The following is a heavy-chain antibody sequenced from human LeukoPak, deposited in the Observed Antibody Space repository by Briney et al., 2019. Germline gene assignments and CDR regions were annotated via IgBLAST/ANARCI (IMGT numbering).Heavy chain of an antibody. CDR2: IFYSGST. J-gene: IGHJ4*02. D-gene: IGHD2-15*01. CDR3: ARQARYCGGGTCSDS. CDR1: GGSLSTYY. Sequence: SETLSLTCTVSGGSLSTYYGSWLRQPPGKGLEWMGYIFYSGSTNYNPSLKSRVTISVDTSKNQLSLNLSSVTAADTAVYYCARQARYCGGGTCSDSWGQGTLVTVSS. V-gene: IGHV4-59*08.